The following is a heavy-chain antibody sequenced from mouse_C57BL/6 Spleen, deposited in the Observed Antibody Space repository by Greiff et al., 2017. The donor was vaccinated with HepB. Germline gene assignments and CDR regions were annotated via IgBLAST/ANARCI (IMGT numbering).Heavy chain of an antibody. J-gene: IGHJ3*01. Sequence: DVKLQESGGGLVKPGGSLKLSCAASGFTFSDYGMHWVRQAPEKGLEWVAYISSGSSTIYYADTVKGRFTISRDNAKNTLFLQMTSLRSEDTAMYYCARLYIAYWGQGTLVTVSA. CDR2: ISSGSSTI. V-gene: IGHV5-17*01. CDR1: GFTFSDYG. D-gene: IGHD1-3*01. CDR3: ARLYIAY.